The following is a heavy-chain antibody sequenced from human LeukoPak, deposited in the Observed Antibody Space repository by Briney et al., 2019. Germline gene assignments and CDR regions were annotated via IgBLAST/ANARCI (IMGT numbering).Heavy chain of an antibody. CDR3: AKEISYDILTGLDY. Sequence: PGGSLRLSCAASGFTFSDYYMSWIRQAPGKGLEWVSYISSSGSTIYYADSVKGRFTISRDNSKNTLYLQMNSLRAEDTAVYYCAKEISYDILTGLDYWGQGTLVTVSS. V-gene: IGHV3-11*04. CDR1: GFTFSDYY. CDR2: ISSSGSTI. D-gene: IGHD3-9*01. J-gene: IGHJ4*02.